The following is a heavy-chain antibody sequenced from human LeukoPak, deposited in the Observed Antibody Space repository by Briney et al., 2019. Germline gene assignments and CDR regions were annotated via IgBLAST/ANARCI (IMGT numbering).Heavy chain of an antibody. CDR1: VVSFSIYA. D-gene: IGHD3-22*01. V-gene: IGHV3-23*01. Sequence: GGSLCLSCAASVVSFSIYAMTWVCRGPREGLEWVSGVCVSGGSPYYAASVKGRFTIYRDTSQNTLYLQMNSLRAEDTAVYYCAKAVYDSSGSFDFWGQGTLVTVPS. J-gene: IGHJ4*02. CDR2: VCVSGGSP. CDR3: AKAVYDSSGSFDF.